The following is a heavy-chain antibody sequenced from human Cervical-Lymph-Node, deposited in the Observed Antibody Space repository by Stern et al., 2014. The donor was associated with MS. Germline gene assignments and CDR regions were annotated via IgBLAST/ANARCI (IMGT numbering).Heavy chain of an antibody. Sequence: VQLVESGAEVKKPGSSVKVSCKASGGTFRHYAFSWVRQAPGQGLEWMGGIIPLFGTPNYAQKFQGRVTVAADESMSAAYMEVNSLTSEDTAIYYCVQSTIFGLPYNPIFDYWGQGTLVTVSS. CDR1: GGTFRHYA. D-gene: IGHD3-3*01. J-gene: IGHJ4*02. CDR3: VQSTIFGLPYNPIFDY. CDR2: IIPLFGTP. V-gene: IGHV1-69*01.